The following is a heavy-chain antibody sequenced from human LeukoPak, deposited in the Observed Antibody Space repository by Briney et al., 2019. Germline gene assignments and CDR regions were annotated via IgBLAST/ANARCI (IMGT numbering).Heavy chain of an antibody. Sequence: AGSLTLSCAASGFTVSSNYMSWVRQAPGKGLEWVSYISSTSSTIYYTDSVKGRFTLSRDNAKNSLYLQMNSLRDEDTAMYYCTRGPTDFDYWGQGTLVTVSS. CDR3: TRGPTDFDY. CDR1: GFTVSSNY. V-gene: IGHV3-48*02. CDR2: ISSTSSTI. J-gene: IGHJ4*02.